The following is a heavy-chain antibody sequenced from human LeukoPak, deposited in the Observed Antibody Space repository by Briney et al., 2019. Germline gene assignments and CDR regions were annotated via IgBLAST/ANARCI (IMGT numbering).Heavy chain of an antibody. D-gene: IGHD5-18*01. CDR2: IHQGGHEQ. V-gene: IGHV3-7*01. Sequence: GGSLRLSCAASGFTFSNYWMSWVRQAPGKGLEWVADIHQGGHEQHYVDSVKGRFTISRDNAKNSLYLQMNSLRAEDTAVYYCAREFEQDTAMVYFDYWGQGTLVTVSS. J-gene: IGHJ4*02. CDR3: AREFEQDTAMVYFDY. CDR1: GFTFSNYW.